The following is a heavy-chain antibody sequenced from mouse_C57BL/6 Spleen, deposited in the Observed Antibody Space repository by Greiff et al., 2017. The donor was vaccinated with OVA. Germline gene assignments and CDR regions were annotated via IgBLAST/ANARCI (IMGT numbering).Heavy chain of an antibody. CDR3: ARSEAYYFDY. Sequence: VQLQQSGAELVRPGTSVKVSCKASGYAFTNYLIEWVKQRPGQGLEWIGVINPGSGGTNYNEKFKGKATLTADKSSSTAYMQLSSLTSEDSAVYFCARSEAYYFDYWGQGTTLTVSS. V-gene: IGHV1-54*01. CDR1: GYAFTNYL. CDR2: INPGSGGT. D-gene: IGHD3-2*02. J-gene: IGHJ2*01.